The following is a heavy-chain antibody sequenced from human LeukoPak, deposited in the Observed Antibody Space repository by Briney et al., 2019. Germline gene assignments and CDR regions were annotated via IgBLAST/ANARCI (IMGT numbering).Heavy chain of an antibody. Sequence: GGSLRLSCAASGLTFSSYSMNWVRQAPGKGLEWVSYISSSSSTIYYADSVKGRFTISRDNAKNSLYLQMNSLRAEDTAVYYCARVVTCDYWGQGTLVTVSS. D-gene: IGHD2-21*02. CDR1: GLTFSSYS. V-gene: IGHV3-48*01. CDR2: ISSSSSTI. J-gene: IGHJ4*02. CDR3: ARVVTCDY.